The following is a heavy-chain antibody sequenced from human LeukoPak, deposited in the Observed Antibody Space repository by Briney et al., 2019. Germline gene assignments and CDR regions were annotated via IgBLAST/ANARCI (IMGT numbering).Heavy chain of an antibody. J-gene: IGHJ4*02. Sequence: PGGSLRLSCAASGFTFSAFWMSWVRQGPGKGLEWVASIKPDGSDSHHVASVMGRFTISRDNAKNLLYLQMNSLSAEDTAVYYCARLFGGVTTFDYWGQGALVTVSS. CDR3: ARLFGGVTTFDY. D-gene: IGHD4-17*01. V-gene: IGHV3-7*01. CDR1: GFTFSAFW. CDR2: IKPDGSDS.